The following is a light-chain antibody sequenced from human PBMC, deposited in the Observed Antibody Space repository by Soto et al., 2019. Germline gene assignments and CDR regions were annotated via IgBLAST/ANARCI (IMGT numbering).Light chain of an antibody. CDR2: QDN. CDR3: QAWDTSTEDVA. Sequence: SYELTQPPSVSVSPGQTASITCSGDRLGDKYACWYQQKPGQSPVLVIYQDNKRPSGIPERFSGSNSGNTATLTISGTQAMDEADYYCQAWDTSTEDVAFGGGTKLTVL. V-gene: IGLV3-1*01. J-gene: IGLJ2*01. CDR1: RLGDKY.